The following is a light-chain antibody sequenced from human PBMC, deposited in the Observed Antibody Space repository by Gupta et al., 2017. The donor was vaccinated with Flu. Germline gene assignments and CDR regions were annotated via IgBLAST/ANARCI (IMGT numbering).Light chain of an antibody. CDR1: AGPVTSDYY. V-gene: IGLV7-43*01. CDR2: STS. CDR3: LQYYDSAHWV. Sequence: QIVVTQEPSLTVSPGGTVTLTCASSAGPVTSDYYPNWFQQKPAQPTMALIYSTSVKYSWTPARFSASLRAGTAALTLSGAQPEDDSEYYCLQYYDSAHWVFGGGTKLTVL. J-gene: IGLJ3*02.